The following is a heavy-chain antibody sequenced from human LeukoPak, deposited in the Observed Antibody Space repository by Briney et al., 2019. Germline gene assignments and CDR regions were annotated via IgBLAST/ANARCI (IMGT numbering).Heavy chain of an antibody. CDR2: IIPMFGPA. V-gene: IGHV1-69*05. D-gene: IGHD2-21*02. CDR3: ARDRAPAIGPQPAYYYYYMDV. CDR1: GGTFSNYA. J-gene: IGHJ6*03. Sequence: SVKVSCKASGGTFSNYAISWVRQAPGQGLEWMGGIIPMFGPASSAQKFQGRVTITTDDSTSTVCMELSSLTSEDTAVYYCARDRAPAIGPQPAYYYYYMDVWGKGTTVTVSS.